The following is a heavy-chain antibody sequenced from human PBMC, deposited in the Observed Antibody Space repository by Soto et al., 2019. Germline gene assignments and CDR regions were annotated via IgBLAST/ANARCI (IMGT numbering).Heavy chain of an antibody. CDR3: ARGGTMVRGVIIPGLNNWFDP. Sequence: QVQLVQSGAEVKKPGASVKVSCKASGYTFTSYYMHWLRQAPGQGLEWMGIINTSGGSTSYAQKFQGRVTMTRATSTSTVYMELSSLRSEDTAVYYCARGGTMVRGVIIPGLNNWFDPWGQGTLVTVSS. CDR1: GYTFTSYY. CDR2: INTSGGST. J-gene: IGHJ5*02. D-gene: IGHD3-10*01. V-gene: IGHV1-46*01.